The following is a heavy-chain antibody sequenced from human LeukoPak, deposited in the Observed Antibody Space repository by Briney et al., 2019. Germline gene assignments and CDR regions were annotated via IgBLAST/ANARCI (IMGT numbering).Heavy chain of an antibody. D-gene: IGHD2/OR15-2a*01. CDR3: VSFYETY. CDR1: GFIFSRYS. J-gene: IGHJ4*02. V-gene: IGHV3-21*01. Sequence: PGGSLRLSCAASGFIFSRYSMNWVRQAPGKGLEWVASISSSSSYIYYADSVKGRFTISRDNAKNSLYLQANSLRAEDTAVYYCVSFYETYWGRGTLVTVSS. CDR2: ISSSSSYI.